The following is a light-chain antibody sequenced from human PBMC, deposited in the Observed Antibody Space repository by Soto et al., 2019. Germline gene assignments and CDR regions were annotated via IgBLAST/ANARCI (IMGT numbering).Light chain of an antibody. CDR1: QSVSSN. CDR3: QQYYNYIT. CDR2: GTS. Sequence: EIVMTQSPATLSVSPGERATLSCWASQSVSSNLAWYQHKPGQAPRLLIYGTSTRASGVPARFSGSGSGTEFTLTISSLQSEDFEVYYCQQYYNYITFGQGTRLEIK. V-gene: IGKV3-15*01. J-gene: IGKJ5*01.